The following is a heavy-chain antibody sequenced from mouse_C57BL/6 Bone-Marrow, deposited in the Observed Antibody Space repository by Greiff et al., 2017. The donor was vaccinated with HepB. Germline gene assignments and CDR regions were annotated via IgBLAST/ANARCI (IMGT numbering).Heavy chain of an antibody. CDR1: GFTFTDYY. J-gene: IGHJ3*01. D-gene: IGHD4-1*01. CDR3: ARYPFNWDLAWFAY. CDR2: IRNKANSYTT. V-gene: IGHV7-3*01. Sequence: EVQRVESGGGLVQPGGSLSLSCAASGFTFTDYYMSWVRQPPGKALEWLGFIRNKANSYTTEYSASVKGRFTISRDNSQSILYLQMNALRAEDSATYYCARYPFNWDLAWFAYWGQGTLVTVSA.